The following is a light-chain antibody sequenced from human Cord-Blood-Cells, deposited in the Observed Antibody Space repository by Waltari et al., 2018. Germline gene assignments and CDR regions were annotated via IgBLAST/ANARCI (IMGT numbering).Light chain of an antibody. CDR3: CSAADNNYV. CDR1: VLAKKY. CDR2: KDS. Sequence: SYELTQPSSASVSPGQTARLTCSGDVLAKKYARWFQQKPGQAPVLVIYKDSERPSGLPERFSGSSSGTTVTLTISGAQVEDEADYYCCSAADNNYVFGTGTKVTVL. J-gene: IGLJ1*01. V-gene: IGLV3-27*01.